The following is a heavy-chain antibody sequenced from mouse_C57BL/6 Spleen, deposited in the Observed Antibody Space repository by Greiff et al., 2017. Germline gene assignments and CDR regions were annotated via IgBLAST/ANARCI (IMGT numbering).Heavy chain of an antibody. CDR3: TRKKAQLGLWFAY. J-gene: IGHJ3*01. CDR1: GYTFTDYE. D-gene: IGHD4-1*02. Sequence: QVQLQQSGAELVRPGASVTLSCKASGYTFTDYEMHWVKQTPVHGLEWIGAIDPETGGTAYNQKFKGKAILTADKSSSTAYMELRSLTSEDSAVXYCTRKKAQLGLWFAYWGQGTLVTVSA. V-gene: IGHV1-15*01. CDR2: IDPETGGT.